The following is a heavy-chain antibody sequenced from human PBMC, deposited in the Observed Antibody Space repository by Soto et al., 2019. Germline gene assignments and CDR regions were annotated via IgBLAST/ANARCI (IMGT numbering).Heavy chain of an antibody. CDR1: GGSISSGGYY. CDR2: IYYSGST. J-gene: IGHJ6*03. D-gene: IGHD3-16*02. Sequence: SETLSLTCTVSGGSISSGGYYWSWIRQHQGKGLEWIGYIYYSGSTNYNPSLKSRVTISVDTSKNQFSLKLSSVTAADTAVYYCARAVGDYIWGSYRQEDYYYYYMDVWGKGTTVTVSS. V-gene: IGHV4-31*03. CDR3: ARAVGDYIWGSYRQEDYYYYYMDV.